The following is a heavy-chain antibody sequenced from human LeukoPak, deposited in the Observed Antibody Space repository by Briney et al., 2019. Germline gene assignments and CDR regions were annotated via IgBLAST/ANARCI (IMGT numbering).Heavy chain of an antibody. CDR2: ISYDGSNK. CDR1: GFTFSSYA. J-gene: IGHJ4*02. Sequence: GGSLRLSCAASGFTFSSYAMHWIRQAPGKGLEWVAVISYDGSNKYYADSVKGRFTISRDNSKNTLYLQMNSLRAEDTAVYYCARSRAGGYYFDYWGQGTLVTVSS. CDR3: ARSRAGGYYFDY. V-gene: IGHV3-30*01. D-gene: IGHD3-10*01.